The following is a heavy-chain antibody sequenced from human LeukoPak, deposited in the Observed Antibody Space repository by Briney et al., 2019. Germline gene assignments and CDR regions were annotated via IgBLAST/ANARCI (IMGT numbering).Heavy chain of an antibody. CDR1: GFTFSSYW. V-gene: IGHV3-48*02. D-gene: IGHD3-22*01. CDR2: ISSSSSTI. J-gene: IGHJ4*02. Sequence: PGGSLRLSCAASGFTFSSYWMSWVRQAPGKGLEWVSYISSSSSTIYYADSVKGRFTISRDNAKNSLYLQMNSLRDEDTAVYYCARDTYYYDSSGSLDYWDQGTLVTVSS. CDR3: ARDTYYYDSSGSLDY.